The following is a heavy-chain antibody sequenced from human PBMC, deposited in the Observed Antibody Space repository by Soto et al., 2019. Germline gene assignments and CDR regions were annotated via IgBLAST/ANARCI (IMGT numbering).Heavy chain of an antibody. J-gene: IGHJ4*02. D-gene: IGHD6-19*01. CDR2: IYYSGST. Sequence: PSETLSLTCTVSGGSIGNSGYYWSWIRQHPGKGLEWIGYIYYSGSTYYNPSLKSRVTISVDTSRNQFSLNLSSVTAADTAVYYCAIILYCSGYRYHFDYWGQGTLVTVSS. CDR3: AIILYCSGYRYHFDY. CDR1: GGSIGNSGYY. V-gene: IGHV4-31*03.